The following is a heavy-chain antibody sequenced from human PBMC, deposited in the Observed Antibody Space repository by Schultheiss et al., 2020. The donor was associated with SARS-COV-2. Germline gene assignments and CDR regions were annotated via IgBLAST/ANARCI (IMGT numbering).Heavy chain of an antibody. CDR2: INAGNGNT. D-gene: IGHD6-13*01. J-gene: IGHJ6*02. CDR1: GYTFTSYA. CDR3: AKAREQLFDYYYGMDV. Sequence: ASVKVSCKASGYTFTSYAMHWVRQAPGQRLEWMGWINAGNGNTKYSQKFQGRVTITRDTSASTAYMELSSLRSEDTAVYYCAKAREQLFDYYYGMDVWGQGTTVTVSS. V-gene: IGHV1-3*01.